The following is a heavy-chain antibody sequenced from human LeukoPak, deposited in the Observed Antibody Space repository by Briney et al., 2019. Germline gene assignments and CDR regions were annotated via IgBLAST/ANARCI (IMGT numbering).Heavy chain of an antibody. CDR3: ARYDRTSPTYFDY. D-gene: IGHD3-9*01. Sequence: TSETLSLTCTVSGGSISNYYWSWIRQPPGKGLEWIGYIYYSGSTSYNSPLKSRVTISVDTSKSQFSLKLSSVTAADTAAYYCARYDRTSPTYFDYWGQGILVTVSS. CDR1: GGSISNYY. J-gene: IGHJ4*02. CDR2: IYYSGST. V-gene: IGHV4-59*08.